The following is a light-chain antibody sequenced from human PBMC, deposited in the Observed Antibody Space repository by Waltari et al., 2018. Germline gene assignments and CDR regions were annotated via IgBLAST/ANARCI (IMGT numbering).Light chain of an antibody. V-gene: IGKV1-39*01. Sequence: DIQITQSPSSLSASVGDRVTIPFQANPSISSYLNWYQQKPGKAPTLLIYAASSLQSGVPSRFSGSGSGTDFTLTISSLQPEDFATYYCQQSYSTPQTFGQGTKLEI. J-gene: IGKJ2*01. CDR1: PSISSY. CDR3: QQSYSTPQT. CDR2: AAS.